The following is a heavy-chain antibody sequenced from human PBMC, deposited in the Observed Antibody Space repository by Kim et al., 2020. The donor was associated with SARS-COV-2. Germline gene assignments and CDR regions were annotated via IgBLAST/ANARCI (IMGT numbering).Heavy chain of an antibody. D-gene: IGHD6-19*01. CDR3: AREIGSGWSYYYYGMDV. J-gene: IGHJ6*02. Sequence: VKGRFTISRDNSKNTLYLQMNSLGAEDTAVYYCAREIGSGWSYYYYGMDVWGQGTTVTVSS. V-gene: IGHV3-30*07.